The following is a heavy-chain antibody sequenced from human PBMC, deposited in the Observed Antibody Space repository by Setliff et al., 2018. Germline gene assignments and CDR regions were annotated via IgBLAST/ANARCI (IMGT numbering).Heavy chain of an antibody. CDR3: ARGRAGHSGH. CDR2: IYYSGSTS. D-gene: IGHD6-19*01. CDR1: GGSISNSTFY. V-gene: IGHV4-30-4*08. Sequence: SETLSLTCTVSGGSISNSTFYWGWIRQPPGKGLEWIGYIYYSGSTSYYNPSLKSRVTISVDTSKNQFSLKLSSVTAADTAVYYCARGRAGHSGHWGQGTLVTVSS. J-gene: IGHJ4*02.